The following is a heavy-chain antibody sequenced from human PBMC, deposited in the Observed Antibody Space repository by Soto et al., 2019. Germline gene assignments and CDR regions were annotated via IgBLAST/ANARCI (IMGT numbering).Heavy chain of an antibody. CDR3: ARAGITIFGVVITEFDY. CDR2: INHSGST. D-gene: IGHD3-3*01. Sequence: QVQLQQWGAGLLKPSETLSLTCAVYGGSFSGYYWSWIRQPPGKGLEWIGEINHSGSTNYNPSLKSRVTISVDTSKNQFSLKLSSVTAADTALYYCARAGITIFGVVITEFDYWGQGTLVTVSS. J-gene: IGHJ4*02. CDR1: GGSFSGYY. V-gene: IGHV4-34*01.